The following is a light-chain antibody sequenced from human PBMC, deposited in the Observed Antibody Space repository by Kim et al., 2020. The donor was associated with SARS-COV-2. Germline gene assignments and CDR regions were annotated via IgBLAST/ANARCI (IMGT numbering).Light chain of an antibody. Sequence: QSVLTQPPSVFGAPGQRVTISCTGNSSNIGAGYDVHWYQQFPGTAPKLLIYGSTSRPSGVPDRFSGSKSGTSASLAITGLQAEDEADYFCQSYDNSLSGYVFATGTKVTVL. CDR2: GST. CDR3: QSYDNSLSGYV. V-gene: IGLV1-40*01. J-gene: IGLJ1*01. CDR1: SSNIGAGYD.